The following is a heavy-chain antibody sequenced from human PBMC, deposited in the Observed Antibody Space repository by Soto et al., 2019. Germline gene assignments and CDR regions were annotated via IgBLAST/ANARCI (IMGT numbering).Heavy chain of an antibody. CDR3: GRGSAAAD. V-gene: IGHV3-7*04. J-gene: IGHJ4*02. D-gene: IGHD6-13*01. CDR2: IKQDGSEK. CDR1: GFTFSNDR. Sequence: EVQLVESGGGLVQPGGSLRLSCAASGFTFSNDRMSWVRHTPGKGLEWVANIKQDGSEKYYVDSVKGRFTISRDNAKNALYLQMNRLRAEDTAVYFCGRGSAAADWGQGTLVTVSS.